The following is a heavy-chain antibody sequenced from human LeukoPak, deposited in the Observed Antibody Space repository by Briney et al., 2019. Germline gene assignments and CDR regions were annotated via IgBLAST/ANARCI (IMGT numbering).Heavy chain of an antibody. V-gene: IGHV1-69*13. CDR3: ARDFGTTVTNYYYYYMDV. D-gene: IGHD4-17*01. J-gene: IGHJ6*03. CDR2: IIPIFGTA. Sequence: SVKVSCKASGGTFSSYAISWVRQAPGQGLEWMGGIIPIFGTANYAQKFQGRVTITADESTSTAYMELSSLRSEDTAVYYCARDFGTTVTNYYYYYMDVWGKGTTVTVSS. CDR1: GGTFSSYA.